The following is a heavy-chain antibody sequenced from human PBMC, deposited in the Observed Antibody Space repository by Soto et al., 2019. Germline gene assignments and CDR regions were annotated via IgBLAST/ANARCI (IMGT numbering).Heavy chain of an antibody. V-gene: IGHV3-11*06. CDR3: AGSSGYYGDWFDP. CDR2: ISSSSYT. D-gene: IGHD3-22*01. CDR1: GFTFSDYY. Sequence: GGSLRLSCAASGFTFSDYYMSWIRQAPGKGLEWVSYISSSSYTNYADSVKGRFTISRDNAKNSLYLQMNSLRAEDTAVYYCAGSSGYYGDWFDPWGQGTLVTVSS. J-gene: IGHJ5*02.